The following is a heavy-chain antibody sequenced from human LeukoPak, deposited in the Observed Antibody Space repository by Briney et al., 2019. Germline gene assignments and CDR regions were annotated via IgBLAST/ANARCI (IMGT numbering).Heavy chain of an antibody. CDR2: ISYDGSNK. CDR3: ARDMGSGSYYLGHFDR. J-gene: IGHJ4*02. CDR1: GFTFSDCG. V-gene: IGHV3-30*12. Sequence: AGGSLRLSCTTSGFTFSDCGFHWVRQAPGRGLEWVAFISYDGSNKYFSDSVKGRFTISRDNPKNTVSLQMSSLRAEDTAVYYCARDMGSGSYYLGHFDRWGQGTPVTVSS. D-gene: IGHD3-10*01.